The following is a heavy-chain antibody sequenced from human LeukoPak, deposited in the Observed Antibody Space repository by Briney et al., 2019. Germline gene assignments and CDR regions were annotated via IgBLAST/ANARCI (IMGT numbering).Heavy chain of an antibody. CDR2: IRSTSSTI. D-gene: IGHD2-21*01. CDR3: ARSYSFDY. Sequence: PGGSLRLSCAASGFTFSSYAMNWVRQAPGKGLEWISYIRSTSSTIYHADSVKGRFTISRDNARNSLYLQMNSLRDEDTAVYYCARSYSFDYWGQGTLVTVSS. J-gene: IGHJ4*02. V-gene: IGHV3-48*02. CDR1: GFTFSSYA.